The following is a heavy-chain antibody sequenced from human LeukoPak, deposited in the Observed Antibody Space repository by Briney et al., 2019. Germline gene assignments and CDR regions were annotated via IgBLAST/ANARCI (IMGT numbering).Heavy chain of an antibody. CDR1: GGSISSSSYY. Sequence: PSETLSLTCTVSGGSISSSSYYWGWIRQPPGKGLEWIGSIYYSGSTYYNPSLKSRVTISVDTSKNQFSLKLSSVTAADTAVYYCARVADTAMGTADYWGQGTLVTVSS. J-gene: IGHJ4*02. V-gene: IGHV4-39*07. D-gene: IGHD5-18*01. CDR2: IYYSGST. CDR3: ARVADTAMGTADY.